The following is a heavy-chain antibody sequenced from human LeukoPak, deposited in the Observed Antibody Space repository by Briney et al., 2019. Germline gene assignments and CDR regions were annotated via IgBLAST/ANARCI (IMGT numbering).Heavy chain of an antibody. D-gene: IGHD1-26*01. Sequence: SETLSLTCTVSGGSVSSGSYYWSWIRQPPGKGLEWIGYIYCSGSTNYNPSLKSRVTISVDTSKDQFSLKLSSVTAADTAVYYCAREGVGATLTKTYFDYWGQGTLVTVSS. J-gene: IGHJ4*02. V-gene: IGHV4-61*01. CDR1: GGSVSSGSYY. CDR3: AREGVGATLTKTYFDY. CDR2: IYCSGST.